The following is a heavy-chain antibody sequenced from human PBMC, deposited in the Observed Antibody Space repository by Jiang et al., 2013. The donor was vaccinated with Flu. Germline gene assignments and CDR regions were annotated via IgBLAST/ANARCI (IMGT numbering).Heavy chain of an antibody. Sequence: LLKPSETLSLTCAVYGGSFSGYYWSWIRQPPGKGLEWIGEINHSGSTNYNPSLKSRVTISVDTSKNQFSLKLSSVTAADTAVYYCARALGAYYDYVWGSYRVNWFDPWGQGTLVTVSS. V-gene: IGHV4-34*01. CDR2: INHSGST. D-gene: IGHD3-16*02. J-gene: IGHJ5*02. CDR1: GGSFSGYY. CDR3: ARALGAYYDYVWGSYRVNWFDP.